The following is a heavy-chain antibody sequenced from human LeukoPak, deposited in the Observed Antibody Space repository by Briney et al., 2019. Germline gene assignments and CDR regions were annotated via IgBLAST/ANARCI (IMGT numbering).Heavy chain of an antibody. CDR2: LNHSGST. D-gene: IGHD3-10*01. CDR3: ASPGGDEYYYGSGSQPRDY. J-gene: IGHJ4*02. CDR1: GGSFSGYY. V-gene: IGHV4-34*01. Sequence: AETLSLTCAVYGGSFSGYYWTWIRQPPGKGLEWIGELNHSGSTKYNPSLKSRVTISVDTSKNQFSLKLSSVTAADTAMYYCASPGGDEYYYGSGSQPRDYWGQGTLVTVSS.